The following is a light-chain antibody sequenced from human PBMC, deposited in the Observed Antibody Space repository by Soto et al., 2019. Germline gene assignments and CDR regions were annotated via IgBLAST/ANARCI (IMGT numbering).Light chain of an antibody. CDR3: QQYNNWPRT. J-gene: IGKJ1*01. Sequence: EIVMTQSPATLSVSPGETATLSCRASQSVNYNLAWYQQKPGLAPRLLIYGASTRATDIPARFSGGGSGTEFTLTISSLQSEDFALYYCQQYNNWPRTFGQGTKVDI. V-gene: IGKV3-15*01. CDR2: GAS. CDR1: QSVNYN.